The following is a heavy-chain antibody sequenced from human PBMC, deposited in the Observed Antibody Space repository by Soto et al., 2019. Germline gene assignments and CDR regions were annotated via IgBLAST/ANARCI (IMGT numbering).Heavy chain of an antibody. Sequence: ASVKVSCKASGYTFTSYAMHWVRQAPGQRLEWMGWINAGNGNTKYSQKFQGRVTITRDTSASTAYMELSSLRSEDTAVYYCARAKQIVVVPAAIGTYYYGMDVWGQGTTVTVSS. CDR2: INAGNGNT. J-gene: IGHJ6*02. V-gene: IGHV1-3*01. D-gene: IGHD2-2*01. CDR1: GYTFTSYA. CDR3: ARAKQIVVVPAAIGTYYYGMDV.